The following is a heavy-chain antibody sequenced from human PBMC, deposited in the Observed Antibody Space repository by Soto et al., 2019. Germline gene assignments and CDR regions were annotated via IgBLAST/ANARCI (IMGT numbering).Heavy chain of an antibody. D-gene: IGHD1-1*01. CDR1: GFSVSNNY. CDR3: AVRWK. V-gene: IGHV3-66*01. CDR2: IYSGGDT. J-gene: IGHJ4*02. Sequence: EVQLVESGGALVQPGGSLRVSCAASGFSVSNNYMSWVRQAPGKGLEWVAFIYSGGDTFYADSVKGGFSISRDKSRNTLYLQMNSLRVEDTAVYYCAVRWKWGQGTLVTVSS.